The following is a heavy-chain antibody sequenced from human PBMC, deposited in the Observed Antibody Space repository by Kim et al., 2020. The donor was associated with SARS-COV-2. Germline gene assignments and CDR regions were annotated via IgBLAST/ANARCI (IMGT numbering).Heavy chain of an antibody. CDR3: TRGSTRPVRGPKNLMDV. Sequence: GGSLRLSCTASGFTFGDYAMSWFRQAPGKGLECVGFIRSKAYGGTTEYAASVKGRFTISRDDSKSIAYLQMNSLKTEDTAVYYGTRGSTRPVRGPKNLMDVWGQGTTVTVSS. V-gene: IGHV3-49*03. CDR1: GFTFGDYA. J-gene: IGHJ6*02. CDR2: IRSKAYGGTT. D-gene: IGHD2-2*01.